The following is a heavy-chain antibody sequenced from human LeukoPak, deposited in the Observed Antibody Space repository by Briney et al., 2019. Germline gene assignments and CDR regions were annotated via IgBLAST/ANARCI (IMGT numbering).Heavy chain of an antibody. D-gene: IGHD1-1*01. CDR1: GYSFTYYW. Sequence: GESLKISCKGSGYSFTYYWIGWVRQMPGKGIEWMGIIYPGDSDTRYRPSFQGQVTISVDKSISTAYLQWRSLKASDTAMYYCARQDGNSKYYFDYWGQGTLVTVSS. CDR2: IYPGDSDT. J-gene: IGHJ4*02. CDR3: ARQDGNSKYYFDY. V-gene: IGHV5-51*01.